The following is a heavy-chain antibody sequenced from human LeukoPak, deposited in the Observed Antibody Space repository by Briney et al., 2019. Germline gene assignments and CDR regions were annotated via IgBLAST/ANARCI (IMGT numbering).Heavy chain of an antibody. Sequence: GGSLRLSCAAAGFTFSGYAMNWVRQAPGKGLEWVALISHDGDNEYYIDSVKGRFTISRDNSKNTLYLQMNSLRAEDTAVYYCAKDRANTGIYWGQGTLVTVSS. D-gene: IGHD3-10*01. CDR3: AKDRANTGIY. V-gene: IGHV3-30-3*01. CDR2: ISHDGDNE. J-gene: IGHJ4*02. CDR1: GFTFSGYA.